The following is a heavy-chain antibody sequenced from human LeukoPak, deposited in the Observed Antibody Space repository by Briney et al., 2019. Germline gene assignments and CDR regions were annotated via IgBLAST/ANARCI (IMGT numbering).Heavy chain of an antibody. CDR1: GDSISSYY. CDR2: IYHSGST. Sequence: SETLSLTCTVSGDSISSYYWSWIRQPPGKGLEWIGYIYHSGSTNYNPSLKSRVTISADTSKDQFSLKLASVTAADTAVYYCATGYSSTLYYSDYWGQGTLVTVSS. D-gene: IGHD6-13*01. CDR3: ATGYSSTLYYSDY. V-gene: IGHV4-59*01. J-gene: IGHJ4*02.